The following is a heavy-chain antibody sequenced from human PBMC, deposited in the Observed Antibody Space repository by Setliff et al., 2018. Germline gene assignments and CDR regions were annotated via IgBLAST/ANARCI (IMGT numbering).Heavy chain of an antibody. CDR1: GFTFNTYW. CDR2: IYNIGET. Sequence: GGSLRLSCAASGFTFNTYWMHWVRQAPGKGLEWVSVIYNIGETRYADSVKGRFTISRDNSKNALYLQMNSLRPEDTAVYYCARTCSGSGCYAGLESWGQGTPVTVSS. D-gene: IGHD2-15*01. CDR3: ARTCSGSGCYAGLES. J-gene: IGHJ4*02. V-gene: IGHV3-66*02.